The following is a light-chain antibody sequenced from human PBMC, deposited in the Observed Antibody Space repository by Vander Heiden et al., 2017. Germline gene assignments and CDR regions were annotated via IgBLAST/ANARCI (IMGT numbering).Light chain of an antibody. CDR3: QQYYSTPIT. Sequence: DIVMTQSPDSLAVSLGERATINCKSSQSVLYSSNNKNYLAWYQQKPGQPPKLLIYWASTRESGVPDRFSGSASGTDFTLTISSLHAEDVAVYYCQQYYSTPITFGPGTRLXIK. CDR1: QSVLYSSNNKNY. CDR2: WAS. V-gene: IGKV4-1*01. J-gene: IGKJ5*01.